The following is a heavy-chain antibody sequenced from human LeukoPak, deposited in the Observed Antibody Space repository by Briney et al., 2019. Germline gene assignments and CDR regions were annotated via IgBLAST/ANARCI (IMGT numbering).Heavy chain of an antibody. Sequence: GKSLKTDCKSAGYRFSTYWMGWVHQMPGKGLEYMGIIYPGDSDTRYSPSFQGQVTISADKSISTAYLQWSSLKASDTAIYYCATWRSSGWFDYWGQGTLVTVSS. V-gene: IGHV5-51*07. D-gene: IGHD6-19*01. J-gene: IGHJ4*02. CDR2: IYPGDSDT. CDR3: ATWRSSGWFDY. CDR1: GYRFSTYW.